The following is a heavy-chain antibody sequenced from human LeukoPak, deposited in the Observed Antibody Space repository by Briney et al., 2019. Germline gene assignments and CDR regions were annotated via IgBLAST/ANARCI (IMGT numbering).Heavy chain of an antibody. V-gene: IGHV3-7*01. J-gene: IGHJ1*01. Sequence: GGSLRLSCAASGFIFSNYWMSWVRQAPGKGLEWVGNIKQDGSEKYYVDSVKGRFTISRDNVKNSLYLQMNGLRAEDTAVYYCTMWSGSSYIEYFQHWGQGTLVTVSS. CDR2: IKQDGSEK. CDR1: GFIFSNYW. D-gene: IGHD1-26*01. CDR3: TMWSGSSYIEYFQH.